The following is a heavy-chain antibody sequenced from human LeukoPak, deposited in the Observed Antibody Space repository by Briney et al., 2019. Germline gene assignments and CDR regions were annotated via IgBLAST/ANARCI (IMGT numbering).Heavy chain of an antibody. CDR1: GFSFSDYW. D-gene: IGHD1-7*01. CDR3: ARGWNYAFRFDY. J-gene: IGHJ4*02. CDR2: IKQNGSEK. V-gene: IGHV3-7*01. Sequence: PGGSLRLSCAASGFSFSDYWMTWVRQAPGKGLEWVAHIKQNGSEKYYVDSIKGRFTISRDNAKSLVYLQMNSLRAEDTAVYYCARGWNYAFRFDYWGQGTLVTVSS.